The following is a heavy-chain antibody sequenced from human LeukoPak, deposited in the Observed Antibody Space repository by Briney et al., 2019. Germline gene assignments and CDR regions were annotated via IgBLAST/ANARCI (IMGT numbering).Heavy chain of an antibody. CDR1: GYTFTGYY. Sequence: ASVKVSCKASGYTFTGYYMHWVRQAPGQGLEWMGWINPNSGGTNYAQKFQGRVTMTRDTSISTAYMELSRLRSDDTAVYYCAEEENWGSGLPRSAPAAFDIWGQGTMVTVSS. CDR2: INPNSGGT. V-gene: IGHV1-2*02. D-gene: IGHD3-16*01. J-gene: IGHJ3*02. CDR3: AEEENWGSGLPRSAPAAFDI.